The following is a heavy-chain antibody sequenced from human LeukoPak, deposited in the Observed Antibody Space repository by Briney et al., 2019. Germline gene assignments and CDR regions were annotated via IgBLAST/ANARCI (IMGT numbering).Heavy chain of an antibody. V-gene: IGHV4-59*12. CDR2: IYYSGST. Sequence: SETLSLTCTVSGGSISSYYWSWIRQPPGKGLEWIGYIYYSGSTNYNPSLKSRVTISVGTSKNQFSLKLSSVTAADTAVYYCARDFGYYDSSGYPDYWGQGTLVTVSS. CDR1: GGSISSYY. J-gene: IGHJ4*02. D-gene: IGHD3-22*01. CDR3: ARDFGYYDSSGYPDY.